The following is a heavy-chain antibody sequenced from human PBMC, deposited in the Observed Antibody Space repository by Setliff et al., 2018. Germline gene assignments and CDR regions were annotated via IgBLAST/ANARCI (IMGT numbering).Heavy chain of an antibody. V-gene: IGHV3-53*01. CDR2: IYNIGET. J-gene: IGHJ5*01. Sequence: GGSRRRSCAASGFTVSNDFMGWVRQGPGKWLEWVSVIYNIGETRYADSVKGRFTISRDKSKNTLYLHLSSLRAEDTATYYCARDRGGTNPWFDFWGQGTLVTVSS. CDR1: GFTVSNDF. D-gene: IGHD3-10*01. CDR3: ARDRGGTNPWFDF.